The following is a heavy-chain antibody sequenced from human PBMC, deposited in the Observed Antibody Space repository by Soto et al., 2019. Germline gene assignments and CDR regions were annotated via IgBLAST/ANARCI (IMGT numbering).Heavy chain of an antibody. D-gene: IGHD2-21*01. V-gene: IGHV4-31*03. CDR3: ARLRIATNNYKWFDP. CDR2: IYVTGAV. J-gene: IGHJ5*02. Sequence: SETLSLTCSVSGAALNSGNYYWSWIRQVPGKSLEWIGHIYVTGAVDYNPSLRDRITISQDTSERQFSLNLRLVTAADTAVYYCARLRIATNNYKWFDPWGQGTLVTVSS. CDR1: GAALNSGNYY.